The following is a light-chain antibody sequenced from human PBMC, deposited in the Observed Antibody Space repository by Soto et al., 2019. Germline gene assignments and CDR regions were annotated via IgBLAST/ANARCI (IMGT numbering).Light chain of an antibody. CDR2: AAS. CDR1: QGNNSF. J-gene: IGKJ2*01. CDR3: QQLNDRRFS. Sequence: IQLTQSPSSLSASVGDRVTISCRASQGNNSFVAWYQQKSGKAPKLLIYAASTLQSGVPSRFSGSGSGTDFTLTISSLQPEDFATYYCQQLNDRRFSFGQGTK. V-gene: IGKV1-9*01.